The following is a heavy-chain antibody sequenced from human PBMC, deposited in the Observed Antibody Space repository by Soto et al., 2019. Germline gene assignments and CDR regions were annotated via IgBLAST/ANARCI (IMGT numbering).Heavy chain of an antibody. Sequence: GGSLRLSCAASGFTFSSYAMHWVRQAPGKGLEWVAVISYDGTVEYYAESVKGRFTISRDNSKNTLYLQMNSLRADDTAVYYCARGSSDYDILTVSRWNLAFDIWGQGTMVTVSS. V-gene: IGHV3-30*04. D-gene: IGHD3-9*01. J-gene: IGHJ3*02. CDR1: GFTFSSYA. CDR2: ISYDGTVE. CDR3: ARGSSDYDILTVSRWNLAFDI.